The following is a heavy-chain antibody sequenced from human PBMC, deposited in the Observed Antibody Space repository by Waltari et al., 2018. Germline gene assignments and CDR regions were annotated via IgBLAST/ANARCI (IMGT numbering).Heavy chain of an antibody. Sequence: VQLVESGGGLVQPGGSLRLSCATSGFTFSGHWMCWVRQAPGKGLEWVANIKQDGSEKYYVASVNGRFTISRDNAKNSLYLQMNSLRAEDTAIYYCARTSSGYFNTWGQGNLVTVSS. D-gene: IGHD3-22*01. CDR3: ARTSSGYFNT. CDR2: IKQDGSEK. CDR1: GFTFSGHW. J-gene: IGHJ4*02. V-gene: IGHV3-7*03.